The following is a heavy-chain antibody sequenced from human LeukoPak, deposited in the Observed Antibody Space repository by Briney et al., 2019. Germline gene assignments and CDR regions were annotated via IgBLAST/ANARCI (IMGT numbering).Heavy chain of an antibody. Sequence: PGGSLRLSCTVSGFTVSSNSMSWVRQAPGRGLQWIGEINQSGATNCDPSLKSRVTMSIDTSKSQFSLKLSSVTAADTAVYYCARGAFSRITIFGVVIPPLTYWGQGTLVTVSS. D-gene: IGHD3-3*01. J-gene: IGHJ4*02. CDR3: ARGAFSRITIFGVVIPPLTY. CDR1: GFTVSSNS. CDR2: INQSGAT. V-gene: IGHV4-34*01.